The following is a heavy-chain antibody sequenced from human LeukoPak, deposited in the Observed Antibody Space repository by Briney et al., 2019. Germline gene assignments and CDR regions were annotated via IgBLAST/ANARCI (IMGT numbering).Heavy chain of an antibody. D-gene: IGHD1-26*01. J-gene: IGHJ4*02. CDR2: IKGDGNAT. CDR1: GFTFSDNW. Sequence: GGSLRLSCAASGFTFSDNWMHWVRQAPGKGLVWVSRIKGDGNATNYADSVKGRFTISRDNSKNTLYLQMNSLRAEDTAVYYCAKDRIVGANRFDYWGQGTLVTVSS. CDR3: AKDRIVGANRFDY. V-gene: IGHV3-74*01.